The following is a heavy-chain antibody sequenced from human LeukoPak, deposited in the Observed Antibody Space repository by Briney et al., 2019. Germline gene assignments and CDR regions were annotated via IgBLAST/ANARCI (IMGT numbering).Heavy chain of an antibody. CDR3: ARGFNDFWSGSQLEY. V-gene: IGHV3-33*01. CDR1: GFTFSSYG. J-gene: IGHJ4*02. Sequence: GGSLRLSCAASGFTFSSYGMHWVRQAPGKGLEWVAVIWYDGSNKYYADSVKGRFTISRDNSKSTVYLEINSLRSEDTAIYYCARGFNDFWSGSQLEYWGQGTLVTVSS. CDR2: IWYDGSNK. D-gene: IGHD3-3*01.